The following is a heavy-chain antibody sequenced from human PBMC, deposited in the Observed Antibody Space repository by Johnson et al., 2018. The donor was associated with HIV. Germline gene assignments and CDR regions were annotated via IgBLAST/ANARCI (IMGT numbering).Heavy chain of an antibody. CDR3: AREGGVTMVDGFDI. D-gene: IGHD3-10*01. Sequence: QMLLVESGGGVVQPGRSLRLSCAASGFTFSSYAMHWVRQAPGKGLEWVAVISYDGSNKYYVDSVKGRFTISRDNAKNSLYLQMNSLRAEDTAVYYCAREGGVTMVDGFDIWGQGTMVTVSS. CDR2: ISYDGSNK. V-gene: IGHV3-30-3*01. J-gene: IGHJ3*02. CDR1: GFTFSSYA.